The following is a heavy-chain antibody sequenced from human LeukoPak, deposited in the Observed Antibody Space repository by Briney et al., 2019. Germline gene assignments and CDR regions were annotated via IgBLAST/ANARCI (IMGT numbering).Heavy chain of an antibody. V-gene: IGHV3-48*03. CDR2: ISSSGSTI. CDR3: ARDGRYCSGGFCYPH. CDR1: GLTFSSYA. J-gene: IGHJ4*02. Sequence: GRSLRLSCAASGLTFSSYAMHWVRQAPGKGLEWVSYISSSGSTIYYADSVKGRFTISRDNAKNSLYLQMNSLRAEDTAVYYCARDGRYCSGGFCYPHWGQGTLVTVSS. D-gene: IGHD2-15*01.